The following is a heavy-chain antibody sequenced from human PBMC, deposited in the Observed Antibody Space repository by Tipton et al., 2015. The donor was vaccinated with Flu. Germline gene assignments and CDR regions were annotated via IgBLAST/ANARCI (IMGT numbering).Heavy chain of an antibody. Sequence: TLSLTCTVSGGSLSYYYWNWIRQPPGKGLEWIGFSYYSGSTAYNPALKSRVTIPVDTSRNQFSLNLKSVTAADTAVYYCARDRGWPAALDFWSQGILVAVSS. CDR3: ARDRGWPAALDF. J-gene: IGHJ4*02. CDR1: GGSLSYYY. CDR2: SYYSGST. D-gene: IGHD3-10*01. V-gene: IGHV4-59*01.